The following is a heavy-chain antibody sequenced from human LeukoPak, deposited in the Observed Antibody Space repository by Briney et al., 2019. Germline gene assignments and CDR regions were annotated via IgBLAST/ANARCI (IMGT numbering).Heavy chain of an antibody. CDR2: ISSSSTYI. V-gene: IGHV3-21*01. CDR3: ARGRSPGAFDI. J-gene: IGHJ3*02. CDR1: GFTFSIHG. Sequence: PGGSLRLSCAASGFTFSIHGMNWVRQAPGKGLEWVSCISSSSTYIYYADSVKGRFSISRDNAKNSLYLQMNSLRAEDTAVYYCARGRSPGAFDIWGQGTMVTVSS.